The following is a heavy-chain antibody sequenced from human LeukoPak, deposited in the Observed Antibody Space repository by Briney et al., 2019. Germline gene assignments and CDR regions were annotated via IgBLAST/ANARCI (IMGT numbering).Heavy chain of an antibody. V-gene: IGHV3-23*01. Sequence: GGSMRLSCAASGFTFSSYAMSWVRQAPGKGLEWVSAISGSGGSTYYADSVKGRFTISRDNSKNTLYLQMNSLRAEDTAVYYCAKGLFLEWLFPFDYWGQGTLVTVSS. J-gene: IGHJ4*02. D-gene: IGHD3-3*01. CDR2: ISGSGGST. CDR1: GFTFSSYA. CDR3: AKGLFLEWLFPFDY.